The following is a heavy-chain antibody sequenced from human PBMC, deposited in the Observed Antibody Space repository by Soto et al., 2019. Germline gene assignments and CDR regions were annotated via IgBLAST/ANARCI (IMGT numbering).Heavy chain of an antibody. D-gene: IGHD4-17*01. Sequence: PGGSLRLSCAASGFTFSSYAMSWVRQAPGKGLEWVSAISGSGGSTYYADSVKGRFTISRDNSKNTLYLQMNSLRAEDTAVYYCAIETTVTTSVTLGYWGQGTLVTVSS. CDR2: ISGSGGST. CDR1: GFTFSSYA. CDR3: AIETTVTTSVTLGY. V-gene: IGHV3-23*01. J-gene: IGHJ4*02.